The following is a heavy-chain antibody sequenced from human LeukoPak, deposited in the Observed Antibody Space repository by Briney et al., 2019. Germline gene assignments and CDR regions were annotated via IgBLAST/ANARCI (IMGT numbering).Heavy chain of an antibody. CDR2: ISAYSGNT. Sequence: GASVKVSCKASGYTFTSYGISWVRQAPGQGLEWMGWISAYSGNTNYAQKLQGRVTMTTDTSTSTAYMELRSLRSDDTAVYYCATKGGSSTSGDYYYYYYMDVWGKGTTVTVSS. CDR1: GYTFTSYG. D-gene: IGHD2-2*01. CDR3: ATKGGSSTSGDYYYYYYMDV. J-gene: IGHJ6*03. V-gene: IGHV1-18*01.